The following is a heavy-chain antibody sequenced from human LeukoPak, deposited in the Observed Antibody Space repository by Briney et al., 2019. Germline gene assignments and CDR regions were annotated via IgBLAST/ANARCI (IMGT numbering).Heavy chain of an antibody. CDR3: ARDLVGDGYNLGY. D-gene: IGHD5-24*01. CDR1: GGTFSSYA. J-gene: IGHJ4*02. CDR2: IIPIFGTA. V-gene: IGHV1-69*13. Sequence: SVKVSCKASGGTFSSYAISWVRQAPGQGLEWMGGIIPIFGTANYAQKFQGRVTITADESTSTAYMELSSLRSEDTAVYYCARDLVGDGYNLGYWGQGTLVTVSS.